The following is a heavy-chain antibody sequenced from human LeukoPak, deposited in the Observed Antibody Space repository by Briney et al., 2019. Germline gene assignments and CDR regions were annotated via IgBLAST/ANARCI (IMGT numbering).Heavy chain of an antibody. V-gene: IGHV4-59*01. D-gene: IGHD6-6*01. CDR2: IYYSGST. Sequence: SETLSLTCTVSGGSISSYYWSWIRQPPGKGLEWIGYIYYSGSTNYNPSLKSRVTISVDTSKNQFSLKLSSVTAADTAVYYCARGAARDWFDPWGQGTLVTVSS. CDR1: GGSISSYY. J-gene: IGHJ5*02. CDR3: ARGAARDWFDP.